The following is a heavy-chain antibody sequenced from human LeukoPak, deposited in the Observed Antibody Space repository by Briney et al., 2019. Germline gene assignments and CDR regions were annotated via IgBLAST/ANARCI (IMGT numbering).Heavy chain of an antibody. J-gene: IGHJ6*03. CDR2: TYYRSKWSN. CDR3: ARRTGASMGSYYSYYMDV. Sequence: SQTLSLTCAISGDSVSSNSATWNWIRQSPSRGLEWLGRTYYRSKWSNDYAVSVKSQITVNPDTSKNQFSLQLNSVTPEDTAVYYCARRTGASMGSYYSYYMDVWGSGTTVTVSS. CDR1: GDSVSSNSAT. D-gene: IGHD1-14*01. V-gene: IGHV6-1*01.